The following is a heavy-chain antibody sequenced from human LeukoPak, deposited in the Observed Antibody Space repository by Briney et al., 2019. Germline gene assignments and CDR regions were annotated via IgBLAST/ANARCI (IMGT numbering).Heavy chain of an antibody. CDR2: INPNSGGT. Sequence: ASVKVSCKASGYTFTCYYMHWVRQAPGQGLEWMGWINPNSGGTNYAQKFQGRVTMTRDTSISTAYMELSRLRSDDTAVYYSARVGQRLWFGEFPFDYWGQGTLVTVSS. V-gene: IGHV1-2*02. J-gene: IGHJ4*02. CDR3: ARVGQRLWFGEFPFDY. CDR1: GYTFTCYY. D-gene: IGHD3-10*01.